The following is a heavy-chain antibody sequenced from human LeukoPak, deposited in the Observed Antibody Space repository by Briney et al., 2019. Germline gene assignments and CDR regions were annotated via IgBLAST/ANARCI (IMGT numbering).Heavy chain of an antibody. D-gene: IGHD3-22*01. Sequence: GGSLRLSCAASGFTFSSYGMRWVRQAPGKGLEWVAFIRSDGSNKYYADSVKGRFTISRDNSKLYLQMNSLRAEDTAVYYCARDLYYYDSSGYYLDYWGQGTLVTVSS. CDR1: GFTFSSYG. CDR3: ARDLYYYDSSGYYLDY. CDR2: IRSDGSNK. V-gene: IGHV3-30*02. J-gene: IGHJ4*02.